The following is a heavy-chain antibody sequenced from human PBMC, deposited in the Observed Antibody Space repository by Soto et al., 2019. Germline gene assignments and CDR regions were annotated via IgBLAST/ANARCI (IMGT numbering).Heavy chain of an antibody. V-gene: IGHV4-34*01. Sequence: KTSETLSLTCAVSGGSFSGFYWSWIRQPPGVGREWMGQNNHSGSTNCSPSLRSRLTLSLCSAKKHCSLKLTSMTAAYAAVYYWARAGRTLGTSYGLDVWGQGTTVTVSS. CDR3: ARAGRTLGTSYGLDV. CDR2: NNHSGST. D-gene: IGHD3-16*01. J-gene: IGHJ6*02. CDR1: GGSFSGFY.